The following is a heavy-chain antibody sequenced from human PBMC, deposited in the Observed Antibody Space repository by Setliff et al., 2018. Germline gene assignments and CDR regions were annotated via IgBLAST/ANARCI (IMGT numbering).Heavy chain of an antibody. CDR3: TYYCSSTSCYRDLDWFDP. V-gene: IGHV3-49*04. D-gene: IGHD2-2*01. J-gene: IGHJ5*02. CDR2: IRSKAYGGTT. Sequence: GGPLRLSCAASGFTFNAYAMSWVRQAPGKGLEWVGFIRSKAYGGTTEYAASVKGRFTISRDDSKSIAYLQMNSLKTEDTAVYYCTYYCSSTSCYRDLDWFDPWGQGTLVTVSS. CDR1: GFTFNAYA.